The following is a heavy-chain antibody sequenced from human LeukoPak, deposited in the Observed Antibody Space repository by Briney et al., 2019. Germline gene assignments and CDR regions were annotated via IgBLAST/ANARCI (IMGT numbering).Heavy chain of an antibody. J-gene: IGHJ4*02. Sequence: PSETLSLTCTVYGGSISSYYWSWIRQPPGKGLEWIGYIYYSGSTNYNPSLKSRVTISVDTSKNQFSLKLSSVTAADTAVYYCARGGGYCSGGSCQPFDYWGQGTLVTVSS. CDR1: GGSISSYY. CDR2: IYYSGST. CDR3: ARGGGYCSGGSCQPFDY. V-gene: IGHV4-59*01. D-gene: IGHD2-15*01.